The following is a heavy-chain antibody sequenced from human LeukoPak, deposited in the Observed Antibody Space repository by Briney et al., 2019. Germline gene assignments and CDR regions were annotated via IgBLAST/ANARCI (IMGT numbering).Heavy chain of an antibody. CDR1: GVIFSSYA. CDR2: IIPMFGTP. D-gene: IGHD5-18*01. V-gene: IGHV1-69*13. J-gene: IGHJ3*02. Sequence: GASVKVSCKASGVIFSSYAITWVRQAPGQGLEWMGGIIPMFGTPNYARKFQGRVTITADESTNTAYMELSSLTYEDTAMYYCARDGDTAMVSFYDIWGQGTKVTVSS. CDR3: ARDGDTAMVSFYDI.